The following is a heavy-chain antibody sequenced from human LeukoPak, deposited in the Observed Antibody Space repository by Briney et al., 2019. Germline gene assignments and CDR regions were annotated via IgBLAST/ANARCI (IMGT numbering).Heavy chain of an antibody. CDR3: ARAPYCTIGSCYSDY. D-gene: IGHD2-8*01. V-gene: IGHV3-48*03. CDR1: GVTFSSYE. CDR2: ISSSGTNR. J-gene: IGHJ4*02. Sequence: PGGSLRLSCAASGVTFSSYEMNWVRQAPGKGLEWISYISSSGTNRRYADSVKCRFSISRDNTKTSMYLQLNSLRAEDTAIYYCARAPYCTIGSCYSDYWGQGTLVAVSS.